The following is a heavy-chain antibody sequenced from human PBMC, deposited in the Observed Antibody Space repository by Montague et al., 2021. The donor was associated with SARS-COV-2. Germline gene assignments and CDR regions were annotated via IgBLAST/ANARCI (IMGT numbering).Heavy chain of an antibody. V-gene: IGHV3-21*01. CDR3: ARAAVRGVIEHIYGMDV. D-gene: IGHD3-10*01. J-gene: IGHJ6*02. Sequence: SLRLSCAASGFTFSSYSMNWVRQAPGKGLEWVSSISSSSSYIYCADSVKGRFTISRDNAKNSLYLQMNSLRAEDTAVYYCARAAVRGVIEHIYGMDVWGQGTTVTVSS. CDR2: ISSSSSYI. CDR1: GFTFSSYS.